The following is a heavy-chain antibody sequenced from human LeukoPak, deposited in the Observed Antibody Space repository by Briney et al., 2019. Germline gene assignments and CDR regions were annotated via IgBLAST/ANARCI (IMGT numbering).Heavy chain of an antibody. CDR1: GGSVSRGSYY. CDR3: ARDQAFSGWQGFYYYGMDV. J-gene: IGHJ6*02. V-gene: IGHV4-61*01. D-gene: IGHD6-19*01. CDR2: IYYSGST. Sequence: SETLSLTCTVSGGSVSRGSYYWSWIRQPPGKGLEWIGYIYYSGSTNYNPSLKSRVTISVDTSKNQFSLELSSVTAADTAVYYCARDQAFSGWQGFYYYGMDVWGQGTTVTVSS.